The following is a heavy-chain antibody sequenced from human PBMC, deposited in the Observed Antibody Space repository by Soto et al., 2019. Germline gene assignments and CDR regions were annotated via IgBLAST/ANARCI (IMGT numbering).Heavy chain of an antibody. D-gene: IGHD2-2*02. CDR3: ATIPDTTILTDY. CDR1: GGSITSSYY. J-gene: IGHJ4*02. Sequence: SETLSLTCTVSGGSITSSYYWGWIRQPPGKGLEWIGSIYYSGSTYYNPSLKSRVTISVDTSKNQFSLKLSSVTAADTAVYYCATIPDTTILTDYWGQGTLVTVS. V-gene: IGHV4-39*01. CDR2: IYYSGST.